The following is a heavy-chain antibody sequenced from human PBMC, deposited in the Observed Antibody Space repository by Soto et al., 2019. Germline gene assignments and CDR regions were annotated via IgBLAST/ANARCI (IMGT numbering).Heavy chain of an antibody. J-gene: IGHJ4*02. CDR3: ARSGPPAGY. V-gene: IGHV4-30-2*01. Sequence: SETLSLTCAVSGGSISSGGYCWSWIRQPPGKGLEWIGYIYHSGSTYYNPSLKSRVTISVDRSKNQFSLKLSSVTAADTAVYYCARSGPPAGYWGQGTLVTVSS. CDR2: IYHSGST. D-gene: IGHD3-10*01. CDR1: GGSISSGGYC.